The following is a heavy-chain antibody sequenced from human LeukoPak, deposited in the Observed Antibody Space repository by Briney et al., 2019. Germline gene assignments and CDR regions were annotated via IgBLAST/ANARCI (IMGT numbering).Heavy chain of an antibody. Sequence: ASVKVSCKASGYTFTGYYIQWVRQAPGQGLEWMGWINPNSGGTKYAQKFQGRVTMTRDTSINTAYMEMSRLTSDDTAVYYCAREVWSGYYYMDVWGKGTTVTVSS. CDR3: AREVWSGYYYMDV. J-gene: IGHJ6*03. CDR1: GYTFTGYY. V-gene: IGHV1-2*02. CDR2: INPNSGGT. D-gene: IGHD2-8*02.